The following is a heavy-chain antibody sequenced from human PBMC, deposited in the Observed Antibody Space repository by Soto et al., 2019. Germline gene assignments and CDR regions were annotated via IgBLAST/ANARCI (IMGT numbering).Heavy chain of an antibody. D-gene: IGHD3-10*01. J-gene: IGHJ6*02. Sequence: EVQLVESGGGLVEHGGSLRLSCAASGFTFSLYSMSWVRQAPGKGLEWVSYISRSSTGIHYADSVKGRFTISRDDATNSMHLQMNSLRDGDTAVYYCARAVTWGLDVWGQGTTVSISS. CDR3: ARAVTWGLDV. CDR1: GFTFSLYS. V-gene: IGHV3-48*02. CDR2: ISRSSTGI.